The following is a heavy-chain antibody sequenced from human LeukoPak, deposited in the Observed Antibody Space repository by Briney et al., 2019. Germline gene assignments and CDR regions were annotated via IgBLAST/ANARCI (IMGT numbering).Heavy chain of an antibody. CDR3: ARHLSGITGYTYGRGIDY. J-gene: IGHJ4*02. Sequence: GGSLRLSCGASGFTFDDYWMSWVRQAPGKGLEWVANIKKDGSEKYYVDSVKGRFTISRDNAKKSLYLQMNSLGAEDTAVYYCARHLSGITGYTYGRGIDYWGQGTLLTVSS. CDR2: IKKDGSEK. D-gene: IGHD5-18*01. V-gene: IGHV3-7*01. CDR1: GFTFDDYW.